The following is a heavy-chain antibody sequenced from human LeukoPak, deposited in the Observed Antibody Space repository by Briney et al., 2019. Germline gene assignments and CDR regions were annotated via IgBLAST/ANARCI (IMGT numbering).Heavy chain of an antibody. J-gene: IGHJ4*02. V-gene: IGHV4-59*12. CDR2: IYYIGST. D-gene: IGHD6-25*01. CDR1: GGSISSYY. Sequence: SETLSLTCTVSGGSISSYYWSWIRQPPGKGLEWIGYIYYIGSTNYNPSLKSRVTISVDTSKNQFSLNLTSVTAADTAVYYCAREGGFYRPLDYSGQGTLVTVSS. CDR3: AREGGFYRPLDY.